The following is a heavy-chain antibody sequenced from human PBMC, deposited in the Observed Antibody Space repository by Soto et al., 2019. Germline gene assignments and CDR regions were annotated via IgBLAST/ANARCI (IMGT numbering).Heavy chain of an antibody. Sequence: EVQLLESGGGLVQPGGSLRLSCAASGFTFSSYAMSWVRQAPGKGLAWVSAISGSGGSTYYADSVKGRFTISRDNSKNPLYLQMNSLRAEDTAVYYCAKNKGGTMVRGVIIGIYFDYWGQGTLVTVSS. J-gene: IGHJ4*02. CDR1: GFTFSSYA. CDR3: AKNKGGTMVRGVIIGIYFDY. V-gene: IGHV3-23*01. CDR2: ISGSGGST. D-gene: IGHD3-10*01.